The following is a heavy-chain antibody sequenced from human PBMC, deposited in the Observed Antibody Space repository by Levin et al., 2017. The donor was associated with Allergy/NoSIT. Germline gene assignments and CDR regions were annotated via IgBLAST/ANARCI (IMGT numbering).Heavy chain of an antibody. V-gene: IGHV3-21*01. D-gene: IGHD3-22*01. J-gene: IGHJ4*02. Sequence: LSLTCAASGFTFSTCSMNWVRQAPGKGLEWVSSISSSSRYIYYADSVKGRFTISRDNAKNSLYLQMNSLRAEDTAVYYCARDLSLDYYGSSAYYGFDYWGQGTLVTVSS. CDR1: GFTFSTCS. CDR2: ISSSSRYI. CDR3: ARDLSLDYYGSSAYYGFDY.